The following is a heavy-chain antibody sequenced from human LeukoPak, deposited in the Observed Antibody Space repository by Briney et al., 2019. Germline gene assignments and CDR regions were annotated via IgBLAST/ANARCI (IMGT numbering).Heavy chain of an antibody. CDR2: ISYDGSNK. D-gene: IGHD3-22*01. CDR1: GFTFSNYW. V-gene: IGHV3-30*18. J-gene: IGHJ2*01. Sequence: GGSLRLSCAASGFTFSNYWMHWVRQAPGEGLEWVAVISYDGSNKYYADSVRGRFTISRDNSKNTLSLQMNSLRAEDTAVYYCAKVFDTSGYYRWYFDLWGRGTLVTVSS. CDR3: AKVFDTSGYYRWYFDL.